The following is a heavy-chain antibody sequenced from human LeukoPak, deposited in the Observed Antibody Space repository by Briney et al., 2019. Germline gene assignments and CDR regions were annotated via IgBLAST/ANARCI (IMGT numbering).Heavy chain of an antibody. J-gene: IGHJ3*02. CDR1: GFTFDDYA. CDR3: AKDLHSGSYEPDAFDI. V-gene: IGHV3-9*01. Sequence: GGSLRLSCAASGFTFDDYAMHWVRQARGRGLEWVSGISWNSGSIGYADSVKGRFTISRDNAKNSLYLQMNSLRAEDTALYYCAKDLHSGSYEPDAFDIWGQGTMVTVSS. CDR2: ISWNSGSI. D-gene: IGHD1-26*01.